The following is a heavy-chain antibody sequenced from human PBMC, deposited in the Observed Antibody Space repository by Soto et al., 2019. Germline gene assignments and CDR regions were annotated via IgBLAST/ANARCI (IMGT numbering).Heavy chain of an antibody. D-gene: IGHD6-19*01. CDR3: ASYSSGWYDVIY. V-gene: IGHV4-61*01. CDR1: GDSVSSGSYF. J-gene: IGHJ4*02. CDR2: IYYSGST. Sequence: QVQLQESGPGLVKPSETLSLTCTVSGDSVSSGSYFWSWIRQPPGRGLEWIGYIYYSGSTNCNPSLKSRVTISVDTSKNQFSLKLSSVTAADTAVYYCASYSSGWYDVIYWGQGTLVTVSS.